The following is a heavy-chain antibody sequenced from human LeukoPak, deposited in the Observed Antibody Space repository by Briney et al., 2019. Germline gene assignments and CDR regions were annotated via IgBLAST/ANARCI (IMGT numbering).Heavy chain of an antibody. CDR2: IYTSGST. V-gene: IGHV4-61*02. Sequence: SETLSLTCTVSGGSISSGSYYWRWIRQPAGKGLEWIGRIYTSGSTNYNPSLKSRITISVDTSKSQFSLKLSSVTAADTAVYYCARDPRYGSGVIGTGWFDPWGQGTLVTVSS. D-gene: IGHD3-10*01. J-gene: IGHJ5*02. CDR3: ARDPRYGSGVIGTGWFDP. CDR1: GGSISSGSYY.